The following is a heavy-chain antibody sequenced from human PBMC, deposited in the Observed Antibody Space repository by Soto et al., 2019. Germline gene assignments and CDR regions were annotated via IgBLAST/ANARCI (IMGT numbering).Heavy chain of an antibody. Sequence: SVKVSCKASGGTFSSYAISWVQQAPGQGLEWMGGIIPIFGTANYAQKFQGRVTITADESTSTAYMELSSLRSEDTAVYYCGAVGCSGGSCYSFYYGMDVWGQGTTVTVSS. V-gene: IGHV1-69*13. D-gene: IGHD2-15*01. CDR1: GGTFSSYA. J-gene: IGHJ6*02. CDR3: GAVGCSGGSCYSFYYGMDV. CDR2: IIPIFGTA.